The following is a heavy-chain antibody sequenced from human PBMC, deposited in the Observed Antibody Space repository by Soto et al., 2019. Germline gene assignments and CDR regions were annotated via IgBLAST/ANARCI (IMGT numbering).Heavy chain of an antibody. D-gene: IGHD6-6*01. CDR3: ARGCSSSVVCFDY. CDR1: GDSVSSNSGA. J-gene: IGHJ4*02. Sequence: SQTLSLTCAISGDSVSSNSGAWNWIRQSPSRGLEWLGRTYYRSQWNTDYAGSVKSRITINPDTSKNQFSLQLNSVTPEDTAVYYCARGCSSSVVCFDYWGQGSLVTVSS. CDR2: TYYRSQWNT. V-gene: IGHV6-1*01.